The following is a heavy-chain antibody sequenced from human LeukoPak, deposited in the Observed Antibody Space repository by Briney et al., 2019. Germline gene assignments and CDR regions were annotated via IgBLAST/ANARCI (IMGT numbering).Heavy chain of an antibody. V-gene: IGHV1-24*01. CDR3: ATPDGVGTRDLPFYWFFDF. CDR1: GFTLTESP. J-gene: IGHJ2*01. Sequence: ASVNVSCKISGFTLTESPSHWVRHAPGKGLEWMGGGDPEDGGTVYAQRFQGRVTMTEDRATDPAYMELSGLTAEDTAMYYCATPDGVGTRDLPFYWFFDFWGRGTPVSVSS. CDR2: GDPEDGGT. D-gene: IGHD3-3*02.